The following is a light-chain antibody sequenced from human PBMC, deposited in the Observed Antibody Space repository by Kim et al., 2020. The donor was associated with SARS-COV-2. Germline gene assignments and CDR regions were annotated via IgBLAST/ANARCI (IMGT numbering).Light chain of an antibody. Sequence: EIVMTQSPATLSVSPGERATISCRASQSVSSNLAWYQQKPGQVPRLLIYGASTRATGIPARFSGSGSGTEFTLTISSLQSEDFAVYYCQQYNNWPPWTFGQGTKVDIK. CDR2: GAS. J-gene: IGKJ1*01. V-gene: IGKV3-15*01. CDR1: QSVSSN. CDR3: QQYNNWPPWT.